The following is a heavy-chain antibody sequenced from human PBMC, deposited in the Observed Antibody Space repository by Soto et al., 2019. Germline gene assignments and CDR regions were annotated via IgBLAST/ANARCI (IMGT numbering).Heavy chain of an antibody. V-gene: IGHV3-23*01. CDR3: AKGDVLRFLEWLSPAPYYYGMDV. Sequence: GGSLRLSCAASGFTFSSYAMSWVRQAPGKGLEWVSAISGSGGSTYYADSVKGRFTISRDNSKNTLYLQMNSLRAEDTAVYYCAKGDVLRFLEWLSPAPYYYGMDVRGPGTTLNVS. CDR1: GFTFSSYA. D-gene: IGHD3-3*01. J-gene: IGHJ6*02. CDR2: ISGSGGST.